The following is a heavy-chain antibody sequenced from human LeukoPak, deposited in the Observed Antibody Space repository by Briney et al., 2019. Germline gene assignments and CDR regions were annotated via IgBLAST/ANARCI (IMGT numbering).Heavy chain of an antibody. CDR2: IYTSGST. CDR3: ARRYYDILTGYENYFDH. Sequence: PSETLSLTCTVSGGSISSYYWSWTRQPAGKGLEWIGRIYTSGSTNYNPSLKSRVTMSVDTSKNQFSLKLSSVTAADTAVYYCARRYYDILTGYENYFDHWGQGTLDTVSS. V-gene: IGHV4-4*07. J-gene: IGHJ4*02. CDR1: GGSISSYY. D-gene: IGHD3-9*01.